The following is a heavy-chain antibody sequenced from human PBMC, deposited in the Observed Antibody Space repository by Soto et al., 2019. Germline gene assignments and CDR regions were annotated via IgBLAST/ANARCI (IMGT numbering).Heavy chain of an antibody. CDR3: AKSYCGTTSCTRGYFDY. CDR2: ISGSGSST. V-gene: IGHV3-23*01. CDR1: GFTFSSYA. J-gene: IGHJ4*02. Sequence: EVQVLESGGGLVQPGGSLRVSCAASGFTFSSYAMSWVRQAPGKGLEWVSGISGSGSSTYYADSVKGRITISRDNSKNTMYRHMNSLRAEDTAVYFCAKSYCGTTSCTRGYFDYWGQGTLVTVSS. D-gene: IGHD2-2*01.